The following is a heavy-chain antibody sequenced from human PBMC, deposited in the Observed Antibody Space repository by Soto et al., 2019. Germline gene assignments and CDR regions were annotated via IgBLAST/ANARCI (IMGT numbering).Heavy chain of an antibody. CDR2: IYYNGRT. V-gene: IGHV4-59*12. D-gene: IGHD6-6*01. J-gene: IGHJ4*02. CDR1: GGSISTYY. CDR3: AREAARVVDY. Sequence: SETLSLTCTVSGGSISTYYWSWIRQPPGKGLEWIGYIYYNGRTNYNPSLESRVTLTVDSSKNQFSLNLNSVTAADTAVYYCAREAARVVDYWGQGALVTVSS.